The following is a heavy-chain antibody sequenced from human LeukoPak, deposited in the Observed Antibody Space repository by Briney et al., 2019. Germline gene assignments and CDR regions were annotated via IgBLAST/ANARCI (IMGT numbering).Heavy chain of an antibody. CDR3: ARDFSTGGRSYKWFDP. Sequence: PSETLPLTCTVSVASVSIGNYYSTWIRQPPGKGLEWIGYISHIGSTNYNPFLKSRVTISVDTSKNEFSLRLSSVTAADTAVYYSARDFSTGGRSYKWFDPWGQGTLVTVSS. CDR1: VASVSIGNYY. J-gene: IGHJ5*02. D-gene: IGHD2-8*02. V-gene: IGHV4-61*01. CDR2: ISHIGST.